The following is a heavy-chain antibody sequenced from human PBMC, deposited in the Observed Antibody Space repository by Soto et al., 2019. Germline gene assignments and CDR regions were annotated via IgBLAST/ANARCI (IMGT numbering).Heavy chain of an antibody. CDR3: GKGYWKGDV. CDR2: ISGSGGSI. J-gene: IGHJ6*02. D-gene: IGHD1-1*01. CDR1: GFTFSTYA. V-gene: IGHV3-23*01. Sequence: EVQLLESGGGLVQPGGSLRLSCAASGFTFSTYAMNWVRQAPGNGLEWVSAISGSGGSIHYADSVKGRFTISRDNSKNTLYMQMHSLRDEDTAVYHCGKGYWKGDVWGQGTTVTVSS.